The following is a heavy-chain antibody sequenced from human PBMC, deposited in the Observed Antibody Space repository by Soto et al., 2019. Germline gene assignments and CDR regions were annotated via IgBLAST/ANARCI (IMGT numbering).Heavy chain of an antibody. CDR1: GFTFSSYA. J-gene: IGHJ6*02. V-gene: IGHV3-23*01. CDR3: AKDQQQLVGFYYYSGMDV. CDR2: ISGSGGST. D-gene: IGHD6-13*01. Sequence: GGSLRLSCAASGFTFSSYAMSWVRQAPGKGLEWVSAISGSGGSTYYADSVKGRFTISRDNSKNTLYLQMNSLRAEDPAVYYCAKDQQQLVGFYYYSGMDVWAKGPRSPSP.